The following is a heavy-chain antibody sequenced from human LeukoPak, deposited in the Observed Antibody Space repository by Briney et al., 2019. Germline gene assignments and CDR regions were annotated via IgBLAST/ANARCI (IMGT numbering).Heavy chain of an antibody. J-gene: IGHJ3*02. CDR1: GDSISSGDYY. D-gene: IGHD3-22*01. CDR3: ARSDYYYGSSGYYPPGAFDI. Sequence: SETLSLTCTVSGDSISSGDYYWGWIRQPAGKGLEWIGRFSSSGSTNYNPSLKSRVTISVDTSKNQFSLKLSSVTAADTAVYYCARSDYYYGSSGYYPPGAFDIWGQGTMVTVSS. V-gene: IGHV4-61*02. CDR2: FSSSGST.